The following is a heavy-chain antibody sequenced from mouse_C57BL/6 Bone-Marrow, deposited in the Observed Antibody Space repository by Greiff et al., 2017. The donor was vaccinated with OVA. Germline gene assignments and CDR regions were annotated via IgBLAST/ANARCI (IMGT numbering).Heavy chain of an antibody. CDR3: TLPSGKWFAY. D-gene: IGHD5-1*01. J-gene: IGHJ3*01. V-gene: IGHV14-4*01. CDR2: IDPENGDT. CDR1: GFNIKDDY. Sequence: VQLQQSGAELVRPGASVKLSCTASGFNIKDDYMHWVKQRPEQGLEWIGWIDPENGDTEYASKFQGKATITADTSSNTAYLQLSSLTSEDTAVYYCTLPSGKWFAYWGQGTLVTVSA.